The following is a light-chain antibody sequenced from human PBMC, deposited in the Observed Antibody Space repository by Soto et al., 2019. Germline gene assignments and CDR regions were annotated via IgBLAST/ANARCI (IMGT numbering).Light chain of an antibody. V-gene: IGKV1-5*01. CDR3: QQYNSYSPRT. J-gene: IGKJ1*01. Sequence: DIQMTQSPSTLSASVGDRVTITCRASQSISSWLAWYQQKPGKAPKLLIYDASSLESGVPSRFSGSGSGTEFTHTISSLQPDEFATYYGQQYNSYSPRTFGQGTKVEIK. CDR1: QSISSW. CDR2: DAS.